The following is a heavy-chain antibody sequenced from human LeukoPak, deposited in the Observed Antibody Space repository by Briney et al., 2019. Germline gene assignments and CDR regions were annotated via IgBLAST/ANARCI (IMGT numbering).Heavy chain of an antibody. J-gene: IGHJ3*02. D-gene: IGHD3-16*01. CDR2: ISSSGGTI. CDR3: ARDLVSGAYTFDI. CDR1: GSTLSS. Sequence: GESLRLSCAASGSTLSSFSTYDFNWVRQAPGKGLEWVSYISSSGGTIYYADSVKGRFTVSRDNAANSLYLQMNSLRAEDTAIYYCARDLVSGAYTFDIWGQGTVVTVSS. V-gene: IGHV3-48*03.